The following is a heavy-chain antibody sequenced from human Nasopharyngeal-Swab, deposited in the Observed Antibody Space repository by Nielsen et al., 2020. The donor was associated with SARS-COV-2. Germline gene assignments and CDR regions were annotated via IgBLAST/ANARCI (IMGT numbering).Heavy chain of an antibody. CDR3: ARDWGIVATTDGMDV. V-gene: IGHV3-7*01. D-gene: IGHD5-12*01. Sequence: GGSLRLSCAASGFTFSSYWMSWVRQAPEKGLEWVANIKQDGSEKYYVDSVKGRFTISRDNAKNSLYLQMNSLRAEDTAVYYCARDWGIVATTDGMDVWGQGTTVTVSS. CDR1: GFTFSSYW. J-gene: IGHJ6*02. CDR2: IKQDGSEK.